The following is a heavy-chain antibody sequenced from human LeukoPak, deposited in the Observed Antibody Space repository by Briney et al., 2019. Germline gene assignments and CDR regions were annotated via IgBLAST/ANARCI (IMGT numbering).Heavy chain of an antibody. CDR3: ASAEGDS. V-gene: IGHV3-23*01. CDR2: ISADGADT. CDR1: AFTFSNFA. J-gene: IGHJ5*01. Sequence: GGSLRLSCAASAFTFSNFAMTGVRQAPGKGLEWVSSISADGADTYYADSVKGRFTISRDNSKNTLYLQMFSLRAEDTAVYFCASAEGDSWGQGTLVTVSS.